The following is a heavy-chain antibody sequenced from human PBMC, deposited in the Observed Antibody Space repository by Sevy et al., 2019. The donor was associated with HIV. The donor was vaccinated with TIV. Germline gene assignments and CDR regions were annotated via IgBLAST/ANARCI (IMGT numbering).Heavy chain of an antibody. CDR2: INSDSDTM. J-gene: IGHJ4*02. D-gene: IGHD3-22*01. Sequence: GGSLRLSCVASGFPFNYYAMNWVRQAPGKGLEWILYINSDSDTMYYGDSVKGRFTISRDNAKNSLYLQMNSLRDEDTAVYYCAGERGNYYDTNGYPYLLEAGFDYWGQGTLVTVSS. CDR3: AGERGNYYDTNGYPYLLEAGFDY. CDR1: GFPFNYYA. V-gene: IGHV3-48*02.